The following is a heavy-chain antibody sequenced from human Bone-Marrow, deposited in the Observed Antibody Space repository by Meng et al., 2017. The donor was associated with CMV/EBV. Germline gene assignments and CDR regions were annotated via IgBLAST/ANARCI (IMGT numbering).Heavy chain of an antibody. D-gene: IGHD6-13*01. Sequence: ASVKVSCKASGYTFTAHYFHWVRQAPGQGLEWMGWIHPHRGDTNYAQQFQGRVTLTRDTSISTAYMELSRLRSDDTAVYYCARCIAEEVNWFDPWGQGTLVTVSS. V-gene: IGHV1-2*02. CDR2: IHPHRGDT. CDR1: GYTFTAHY. CDR3: ARCIAEEVNWFDP. J-gene: IGHJ5*02.